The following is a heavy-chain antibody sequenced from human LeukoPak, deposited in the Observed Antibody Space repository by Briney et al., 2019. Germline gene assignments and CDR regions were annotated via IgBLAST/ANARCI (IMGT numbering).Heavy chain of an antibody. Sequence: SETLSLTCTVSGDSIGTSSYYWGWLRQPPGKGLEWIASAHHSGATYGNPSLKSRVTISLDTSKNQVSLDLTSATAADTAVYYCARGVGRFSSNLDYWGQGTLATVSS. CDR1: GDSIGTSSYY. CDR3: ARGVGRFSSNLDY. J-gene: IGHJ4*02. D-gene: IGHD1-26*01. V-gene: IGHV4-39*07. CDR2: AHHSGAT.